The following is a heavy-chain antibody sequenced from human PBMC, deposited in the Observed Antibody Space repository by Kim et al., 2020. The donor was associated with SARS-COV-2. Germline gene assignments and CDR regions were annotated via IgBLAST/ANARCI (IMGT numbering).Heavy chain of an antibody. D-gene: IGHD3-10*01. V-gene: IGHV1-69*13. CDR1: GGTFSSYA. J-gene: IGHJ4*02. Sequence: SVKVSCKASGGTFSSYAISWVRQAPGQGLEWMGGIIPIFGTANYAQKFQGRVTITADESTSTAYMELSSLRSEDTAVYYCARVTGNYYGSGSYWGTFDYWGQGTLVTVSS. CDR3: ARVTGNYYGSGSYWGTFDY. CDR2: IIPIFGTA.